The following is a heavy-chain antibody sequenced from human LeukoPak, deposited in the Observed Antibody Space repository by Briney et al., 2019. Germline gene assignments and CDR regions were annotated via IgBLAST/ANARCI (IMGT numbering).Heavy chain of an antibody. Sequence: GGSLRLSCAASGFTFSSYWMSWVRQAPGKGLEWVANIKQDGSDKFYVDSVKGRFTISRDNAKNSLYLQMSSLRAEDTAVYYCARGYHALYFDYWGQGTLVTVSS. V-gene: IGHV3-7*01. D-gene: IGHD3-16*02. CDR2: IKQDGSDK. J-gene: IGHJ4*02. CDR1: GFTFSSYW. CDR3: ARGYHALYFDY.